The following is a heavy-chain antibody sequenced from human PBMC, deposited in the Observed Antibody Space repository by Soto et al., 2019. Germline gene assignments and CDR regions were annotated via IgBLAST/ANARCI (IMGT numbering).Heavy chain of an antibody. CDR3: AKDAGYCTNGVCSYKYFDY. CDR2: ISGSGGST. V-gene: IGHV3-23*01. CDR1: GFTFSSYN. D-gene: IGHD2-8*01. Sequence: GGSLRLSCAASGFTFSSYNMNWVRQAPGKGLEWVSAISGSGGSTYYADSVKGRFTISSDNSKNTLYLQMNSLRAEDTAVYYCAKDAGYCTNGVCSYKYFDYWGQGTLVTVSS. J-gene: IGHJ4*02.